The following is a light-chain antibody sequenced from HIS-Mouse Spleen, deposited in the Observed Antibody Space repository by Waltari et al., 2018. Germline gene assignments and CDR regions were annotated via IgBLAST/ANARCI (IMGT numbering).Light chain of an antibody. CDR2: DVS. J-gene: IGLJ2*01. V-gene: IGLV2-14*03. CDR3: SSYTSSSTLVV. CDR1: SSDVGGYNY. Sequence: QSALTQPASVSGSPGQSITISCTGTSSDVGGYNYVSWYQQHPGKAPKLMIYDVSNRPSGVSNRFSGLQAEDEADYYCSSYTSSSTLVVFGGGTKLTVL.